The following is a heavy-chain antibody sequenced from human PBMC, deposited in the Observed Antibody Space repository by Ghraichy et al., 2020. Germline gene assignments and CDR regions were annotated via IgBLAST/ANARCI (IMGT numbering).Heavy chain of an antibody. Sequence: GSLRLSCTASGFIFSSYAICWVRQAPGKVLEWVAAITSGGDTTYCRDSVEGRFTISRDNSKNTLYLQMNDLRVEDTALYYCSRDSGGDSFGYWGQGTLVTVSS. J-gene: IGHJ4*02. CDR2: ITSGGDTT. V-gene: IGHV3-23*01. CDR1: GFIFSSYA. D-gene: IGHD4-17*01. CDR3: SRDSGGDSFGY.